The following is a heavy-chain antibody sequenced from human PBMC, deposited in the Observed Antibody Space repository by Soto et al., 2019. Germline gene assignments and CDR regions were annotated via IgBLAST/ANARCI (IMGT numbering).Heavy chain of an antibody. D-gene: IGHD2-8*02. Sequence: ASVKVSCKASGYSFIGYGMHWVRQAPGQGLEWMGRISAKSGGTNYAQKFEGRVTMTWDTSMNTAYMELSSLRSDDTAVYYCARPPGYISHWYYVGLWGQGNLVTVSS. J-gene: IGHJ4*02. V-gene: IGHV1-2*02. CDR2: ISAKSGGT. CDR3: ARPPGYISHWYYVGL. CDR1: GYSFIGYG.